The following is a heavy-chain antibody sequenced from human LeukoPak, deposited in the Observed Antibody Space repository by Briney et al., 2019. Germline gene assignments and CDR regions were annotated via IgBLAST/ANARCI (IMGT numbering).Heavy chain of an antibody. V-gene: IGHV3-66*01. CDR3: AELGITMIGGV. CDR2: IYSGGST. CDR1: GFTFDDYG. Sequence: GGSLRLSCAASGFTFDDYGMSWVRQAPGKGLEWVSVIYSGGSTYYADSVKGRFTISRDNSKNTLYLQMNSLRAEDTAVYYCAELGITMIGGVWGKGTTVTISS. J-gene: IGHJ6*04. D-gene: IGHD3-10*02.